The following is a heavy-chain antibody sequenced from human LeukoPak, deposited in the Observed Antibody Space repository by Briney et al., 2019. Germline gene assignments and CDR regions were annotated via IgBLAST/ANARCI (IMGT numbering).Heavy chain of an antibody. J-gene: IGHJ3*02. CDR1: GYSISSGYY. V-gene: IGHV4-38-2*01. CDR2: IYHSGST. Sequence: SETRSLTCAVSGYSISSGYYWGWIRQPPGMGLEWIGSIYHSGSTYYNPSLKSRVTISVDTSKNQFSLKLSSVTEADTAVYYCARPTYSGSYSGAFDIWGQGTMVTVSS. CDR3: ARPTYSGSYSGAFDI. D-gene: IGHD1-26*01.